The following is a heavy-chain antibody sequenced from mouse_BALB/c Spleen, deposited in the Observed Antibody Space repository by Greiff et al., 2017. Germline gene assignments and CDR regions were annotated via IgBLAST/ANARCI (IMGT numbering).Heavy chain of an antibody. CDR2: ISSGSSTI. Sequence: DVKLVESGGGLVQPGGSRKLSCAASGFTFSSFGMHWVRQAPEKGLEWVAYISSGSSTIYYADTVKGRFTISRDNPKNTLFLQMTSLRSEDTAMYYCARWLYRYNYYAMDYWGQGTSVTVSS. CDR3: ARWLYRYNYYAMDY. V-gene: IGHV5-17*02. CDR1: GFTFSSFG. J-gene: IGHJ4*01. D-gene: IGHD2-14*01.